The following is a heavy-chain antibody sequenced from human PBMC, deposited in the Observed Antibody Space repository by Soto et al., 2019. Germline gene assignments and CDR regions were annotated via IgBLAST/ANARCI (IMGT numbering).Heavy chain of an antibody. CDR1: GFTFSRFW. CDR2: IQQDGSEK. J-gene: IGHJ4*02. V-gene: IGHV3-7*03. D-gene: IGHD4-17*01. CDR3: ARVRYGGYSYYFDY. Sequence: GGSLRLSCAVSGFTFSRFWMGWVRQAPGRGLEWVANIQQDGSEKYYVDSVKGRFTMSKDNVKNSLYLQMNSLGAEDTAVYYCARVRYGGYSYYFDYWGQGALVTVSS.